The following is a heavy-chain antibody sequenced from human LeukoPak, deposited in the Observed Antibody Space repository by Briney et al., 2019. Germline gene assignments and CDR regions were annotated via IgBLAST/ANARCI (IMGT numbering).Heavy chain of an antibody. CDR1: GFSFSSYS. V-gene: IGHV3-21*06. CDR3: ARQGRSYINPNRGWFDP. Sequence: GGSLRLSCAASGFSFSSYSMNWFRQAPGKGLEWVSSLSSTSSDKRYAESVTGRFTISRDNPKNSVYLQMNSLRVEDTAVYHCARQGRSYINPNRGWFDPWGQGTLVIVSS. D-gene: IGHD2/OR15-2a*01. CDR2: LSSTSSDK. J-gene: IGHJ5*02.